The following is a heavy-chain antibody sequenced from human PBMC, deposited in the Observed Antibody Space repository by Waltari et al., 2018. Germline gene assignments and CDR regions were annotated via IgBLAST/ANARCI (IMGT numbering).Heavy chain of an antibody. CDR3: AREENYDFAMDV. D-gene: IGHD1-7*01. Sequence: EVQLVESGGGSVQPGGSLRLSCTGSGFRFSSYWMHWVRQGPGEGLVCVSRINGDGSSTTYADSVQGRFTTTRDNAKSTLYLEMNSLKSEDTGVYYCAREENYDFAMDVWGQGTTVTVSS. CDR1: GFRFSSYW. V-gene: IGHV3-74*01. CDR2: INGDGSST. J-gene: IGHJ6*02.